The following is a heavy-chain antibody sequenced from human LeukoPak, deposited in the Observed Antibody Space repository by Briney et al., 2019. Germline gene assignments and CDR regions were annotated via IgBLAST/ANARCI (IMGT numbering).Heavy chain of an antibody. V-gene: IGHV4-59*01. CDR2: IYYSGST. CDR3: ARGASQAAHFDY. Sequence: SETLSLTCAASGGAISSYYWSWIRQPPGKGLEWIAYIYYSGSTNYNPSLKSRVTISVDTSKNQFSLKLSSVTAADTAVYYCARGASQAAHFDYWGQGTLVTVSS. J-gene: IGHJ4*02. CDR1: GGAISSYY. D-gene: IGHD1-26*01.